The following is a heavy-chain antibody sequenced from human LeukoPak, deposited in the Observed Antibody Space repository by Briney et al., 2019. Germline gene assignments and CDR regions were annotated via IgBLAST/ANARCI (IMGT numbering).Heavy chain of an antibody. J-gene: IGHJ3*02. CDR1: GGSISSYY. Sequence: SETLSLTCTVSGGSISSYYWSWIRQAPGKGLEWIGYIYYSGSTNYNPSLKSRVTISVDTSKNQFSLKLSSVTAADTAVYYCARRPPRLDAFDIWGQGTMVTVSS. CDR3: ARRPPRLDAFDI. V-gene: IGHV4-59*08. CDR2: IYYSGST.